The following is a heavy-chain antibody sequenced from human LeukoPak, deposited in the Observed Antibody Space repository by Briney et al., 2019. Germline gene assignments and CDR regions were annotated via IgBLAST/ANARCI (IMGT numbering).Heavy chain of an antibody. CDR2: IYPGDSDT. J-gene: IGHJ4*02. D-gene: IGHD1-26*01. CDR3: ARHDQGGATTLDY. Sequence: GESLKISLKGSGYSFTSYWIGWVRQMPGKGVDGMGSIYPGDSDTRYSPSFQGQVTISADKPIRTPPLPWRSLKASDTAMYYCARHDQGGATTLDYWAKDTLVRVSS. CDR1: GYSFTSYW. V-gene: IGHV5-51*01.